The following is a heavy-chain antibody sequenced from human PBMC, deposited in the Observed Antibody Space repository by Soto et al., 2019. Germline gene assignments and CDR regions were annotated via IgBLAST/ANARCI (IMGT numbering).Heavy chain of an antibody. CDR3: ARPIAARPLDAFDI. V-gene: IGHV3-74*01. Sequence: GGSLRLSCAASAFTFKNHWMHWVRQVPGKGPVWVSRINGDGSFTSYADSVKGRFTISRDNAKNSLYLQMNSLRAEDTAVYYCARPIAARPLDAFDIWGQGTMVTVSS. J-gene: IGHJ3*02. D-gene: IGHD6-6*01. CDR2: INGDGSFT. CDR1: AFTFKNHW.